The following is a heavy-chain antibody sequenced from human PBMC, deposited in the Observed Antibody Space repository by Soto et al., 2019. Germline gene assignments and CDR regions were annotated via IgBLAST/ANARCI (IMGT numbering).Heavy chain of an antibody. CDR2: IYYSGYT. J-gene: IGHJ2*01. V-gene: IGHV4-39*01. CDR3: ARSGIAVHWYFDL. D-gene: IGHD6-19*01. Sequence: KPLETLSLTCTVSGGPISSSSYYWGWIRQPPGKGLEWIGSIYYSGYTYYNPSLKSRVTISVDTSKDQFSLKLSSVTAVDTAVYYCARSGIAVHWYFDLWGRGTLVTVSS. CDR1: GGPISSSSYY.